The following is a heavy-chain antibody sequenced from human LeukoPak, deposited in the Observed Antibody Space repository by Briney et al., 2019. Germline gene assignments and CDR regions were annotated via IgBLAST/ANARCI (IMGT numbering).Heavy chain of an antibody. V-gene: IGHV4-39*07. CDR3: ARDGSIFSLFAS. CDR2: IYYSGST. Sequence: SETLSLTCTVSGGSICSNSYYWAWIRQPPGKGLEWIGSIYYSGSTYYNPSLKSRVTISLDTSKNQFSLKLSSVTAADTAVYFCARDGSIFSLFASSGQGTLVTVSS. D-gene: IGHD3-9*01. CDR1: GGSICSNSYY. J-gene: IGHJ5*02.